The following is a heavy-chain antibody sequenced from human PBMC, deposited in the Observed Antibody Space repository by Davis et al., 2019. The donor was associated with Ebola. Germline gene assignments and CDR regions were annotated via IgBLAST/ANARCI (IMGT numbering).Heavy chain of an antibody. CDR3: ARDMGYYYDSSGYYYDDAFDI. CDR2: ISSSSSYI. D-gene: IGHD3-22*01. J-gene: IGHJ3*02. Sequence: GGSLRLSCAASGFTFSSYSMNWVRQAPGKGLEWVSSISSSSSYIYYADSVKGRFTISRDNAKNSLYLQMNSLRAEDTAVYYCARDMGYYYDSSGYYYDDAFDIWGQGTMVTVSS. CDR1: GFTFSSYS. V-gene: IGHV3-21*01.